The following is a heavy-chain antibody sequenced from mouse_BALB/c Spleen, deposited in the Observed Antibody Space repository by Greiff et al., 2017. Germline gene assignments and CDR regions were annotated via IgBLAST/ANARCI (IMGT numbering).Heavy chain of an antibody. D-gene: IGHD1-1*01. CDR2: IWSGGST. Sequence: QVQLQQSGPGLVQPSQSLSITCTVSGFSLTSYGVHWVRQSPGKGLEWLGVIWSGGSTDYNAAFISRLSISKDNSKSQVFFKMNSLQANDTAIYYCARDYGSSRFYYFDYWGQGTTLTVSS. V-gene: IGHV2-2*02. CDR1: GFSLTSYG. CDR3: ARDYGSSRFYYFDY. J-gene: IGHJ2*01.